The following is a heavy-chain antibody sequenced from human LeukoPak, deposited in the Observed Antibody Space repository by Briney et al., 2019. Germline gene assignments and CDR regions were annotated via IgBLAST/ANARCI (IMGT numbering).Heavy chain of an antibody. CDR2: INSDGSWT. D-gene: IGHD2/OR15-2a*01. V-gene: IGHV3-74*01. J-gene: IGHJ4*02. CDR3: VSFYETY. CDR1: GNYW. Sequence: GGSLRLSCAASGNYWMYWVRQAPGKGLVWVSHINSDGSWTSYADSVKGRFTISKDNAKNTVYLQMNSLRAEDTAVYYCVSFYETYWGRGTLVTVSS.